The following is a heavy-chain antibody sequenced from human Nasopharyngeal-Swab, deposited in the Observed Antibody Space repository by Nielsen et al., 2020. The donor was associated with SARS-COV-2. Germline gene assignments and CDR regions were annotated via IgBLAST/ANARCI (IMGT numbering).Heavy chain of an antibody. V-gene: IGHV3-21*01. D-gene: IGHD4-23*01. J-gene: IGHJ4*02. CDR2: VSGSSYFT. Sequence: GGSLRLSCEASGFTFSSYSLNWVRQAPGKGLEWFSFVSGSSYFTHYADSVRGRFTVSRDNARNTLYLQMHSLKPEDTAVYFCARGGGVTHYFDFWGQGALVTVSS. CDR3: ARGGGVTHYFDF. CDR1: GFTFSSYS.